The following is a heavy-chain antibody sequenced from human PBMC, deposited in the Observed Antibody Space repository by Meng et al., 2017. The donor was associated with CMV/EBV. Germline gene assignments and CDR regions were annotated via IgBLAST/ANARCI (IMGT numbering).Heavy chain of an antibody. CDR3: ARVPPPDAFDI. Sequence: GSLRLSCTVSGGSISSYYWSWIRQLPGKGLEWIGYIYYSGSTNYNPSLKSRATISVDTSKNQFSLKLSSVTAADTAVYYCARVPPPDAFDIWGQGTMVTVSS. CDR2: IYYSGST. CDR1: GGSISSYY. V-gene: IGHV4-59*01. J-gene: IGHJ3*02.